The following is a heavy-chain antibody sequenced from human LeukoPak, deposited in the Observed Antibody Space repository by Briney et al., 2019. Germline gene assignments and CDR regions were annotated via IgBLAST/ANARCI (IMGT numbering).Heavy chain of an antibody. V-gene: IGHV1-2*02. J-gene: IGHJ1*01. CDR1: GYTFTGYY. CDR2: INPNSGGT. Sequence: VKVSCKASGYTFTGYYMHWVRQAPGQGLEWMGWINPNSGGTNYAQKFQGRVTMTRDTSISTAYMELSRLRSDDTAVYYCARGGGSTWTQRGYFQHWGQGTLVTVSS. D-gene: IGHD6-13*01. CDR3: ARGGGSTWTQRGYFQH.